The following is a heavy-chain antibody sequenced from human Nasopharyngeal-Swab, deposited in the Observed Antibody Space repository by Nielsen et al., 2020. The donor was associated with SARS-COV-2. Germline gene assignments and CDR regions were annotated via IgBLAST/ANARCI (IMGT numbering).Heavy chain of an antibody. CDR3: AREDGDTAMVSGMDV. V-gene: IGHV3-7*03. J-gene: IGHJ6*02. CDR1: GFTFSSYW. Sequence: GESLKISCAASGFTFSSYWMSWVRQAPGKGLEWVANIKQDGSEKYYVDSVKGRFTISRDNAKNSLYLQMNSLRAEDTAVYYCAREDGDTAMVSGMDVWGQGTTVTVSS. CDR2: IKQDGSEK. D-gene: IGHD5-18*01.